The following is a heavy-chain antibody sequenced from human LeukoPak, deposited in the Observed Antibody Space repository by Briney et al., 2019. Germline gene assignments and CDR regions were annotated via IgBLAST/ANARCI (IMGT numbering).Heavy chain of an antibody. Sequence: GGSLRLSCAASGFTFSSYSMNWVRQAPGKGLECVSSISGSSSYIYYADSVKGRFTISRDNAKNSLYLQMNSLRAEDTAVYYCARASEDYYDSSGYGNFDYWGQGTLVTVSS. CDR2: ISGSSSYI. D-gene: IGHD3-22*01. CDR1: GFTFSSYS. V-gene: IGHV3-21*01. J-gene: IGHJ4*02. CDR3: ARASEDYYDSSGYGNFDY.